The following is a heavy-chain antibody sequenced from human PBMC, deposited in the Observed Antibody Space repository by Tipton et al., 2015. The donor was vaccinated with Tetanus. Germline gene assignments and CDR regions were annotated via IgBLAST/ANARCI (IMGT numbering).Heavy chain of an antibody. D-gene: IGHD2-2*01. CDR3: ARDYCSSISCFLYDS. CDR2: IYYSGST. J-gene: IGHJ5*01. Sequence: TLSLTCTVSGGSISPYYWSWIRQPPGKGLEWIGYIYYSGSTNSNPSLKSRVTISVDASKNQFSLELTSVTAADTAVYYCARDYCSSISCFLYDSWGQGTLLTVSS. CDR1: GGSISPYY. V-gene: IGHV4-59*12.